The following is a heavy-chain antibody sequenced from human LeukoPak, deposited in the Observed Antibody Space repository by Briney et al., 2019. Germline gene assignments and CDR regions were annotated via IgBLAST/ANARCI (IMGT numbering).Heavy chain of an antibody. V-gene: IGHV4-34*01. CDR3: ARRVSYYYFYMDV. CDR2: INDSGST. J-gene: IGHJ6*03. CDR1: GDSFSGYY. Sequence: SETLSLTCGVSGDSFSGYYWSWIRQSPGKGVEWMAEINDSGSTNFNPSLKSRLRISLDASKNQFSLTLSSVTAADTAVYYCARRVSYYYFYMDVWGNGTTVTVSS.